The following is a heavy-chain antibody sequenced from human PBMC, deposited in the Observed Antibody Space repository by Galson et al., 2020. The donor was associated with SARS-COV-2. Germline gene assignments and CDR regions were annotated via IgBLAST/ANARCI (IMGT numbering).Heavy chain of an antibody. D-gene: IGHD3-10*01. CDR1: GFTFNNYG. CDR2: ISYDGSKK. CDR3: RWSGLDLEY. V-gene: IGHV3-30*03. J-gene: IGHJ4*02. Sequence: TGGSLRLSCAASGFTFNNYGMHWVRQAPGRGLEWVAVISYDGSKKDYADSVKGRFTISRDNSKNMLYLQMNNLRTEDTALFYCRWSGLDLEYWGQGTLVTVSS.